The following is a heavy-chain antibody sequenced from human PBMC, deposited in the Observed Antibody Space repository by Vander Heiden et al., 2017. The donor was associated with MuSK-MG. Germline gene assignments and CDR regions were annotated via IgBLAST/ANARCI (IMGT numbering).Heavy chain of an antibody. CDR3: ARALVDSGSYYYFDAYDI. D-gene: IGHD1-26*01. V-gene: IGHV4-30-4*08. CDR2: IYYRGST. J-gene: IGHJ3*02. Sequence: QVQLQESGPGLVKPSQTLSLTCTVSGGSISSGDYYWSWIRQPPGKGLEWIGYIYYRGSTYYNPSLKRRVTISVDTSKNQFSRKLSSVTAADTAVYYCARALVDSGSYYYFDAYDIWGQGTMVTVSS. CDR1: GGSISSGDYY.